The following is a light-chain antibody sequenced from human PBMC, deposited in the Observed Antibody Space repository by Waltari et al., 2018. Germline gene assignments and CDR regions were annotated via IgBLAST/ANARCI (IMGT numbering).Light chain of an antibody. J-gene: IGLJ2*01. CDR1: SSDIGAYNY. CDR2: EVI. CDR3: SSYAGSNGVL. Sequence: QSALTQPPSASGSPGQSVTISCSGTSSDIGAYNYVSWYQTHPGKAPKLRLYEVIKRPSGVPPRCSGSKSGNTASLTVSELQAEDEADYYCSSYAGSNGVLFGGGTKVTVL. V-gene: IGLV2-8*01.